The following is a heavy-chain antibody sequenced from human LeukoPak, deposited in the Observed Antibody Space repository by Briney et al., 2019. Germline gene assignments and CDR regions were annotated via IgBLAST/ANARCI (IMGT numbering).Heavy chain of an antibody. V-gene: IGHV1-46*01. CDR3: VREASGGYFDC. CDR1: GYTFSTYH. Sequence: GASLKVSCKASGYTFSTYHMNWVRQAPGQGLEWMGTISPSNGNTNYAQSFRGRVTMTRDTSTSTVYMELTSLTSEDTAVYYCVREASGGYFDCWGQGTQVTVYS. CDR2: ISPSNGNT. J-gene: IGHJ4*02. D-gene: IGHD3-16*01.